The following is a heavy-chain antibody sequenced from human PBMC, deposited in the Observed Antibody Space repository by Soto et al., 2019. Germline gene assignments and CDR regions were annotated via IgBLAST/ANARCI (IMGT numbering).Heavy chain of an antibody. D-gene: IGHD3-22*01. CDR2: INPTGGST. Sequence: ASVKVSCXASGYTFTSYYMHWVRQAPGQGLEWMGIINPTGGSTSYAQTFQGRVSMTRDTSTSTVYMELSSLRSEDTAVYYCARDTNTVHFYDTSGYLNWFDPWGQGTLVTVSS. J-gene: IGHJ5*02. V-gene: IGHV1-46*03. CDR3: ARDTNTVHFYDTSGYLNWFDP. CDR1: GYTFTSYY.